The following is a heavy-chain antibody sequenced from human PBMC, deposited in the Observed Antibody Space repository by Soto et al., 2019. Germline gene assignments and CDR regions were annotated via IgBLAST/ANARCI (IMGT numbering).Heavy chain of an antibody. J-gene: IGHJ3*02. CDR2: IYSSGNT. CDR1: GGSIRNYF. V-gene: IGHV4-4*07. Sequence: QVQLQESGPGLVKPSETLSLICTVSGGSIRNYFWTWIRQPAGKGLEWIGRIYSSGNTVYNASLKSRVTMSIDMSKNQFSLKLSSMTAADTAVYYCVRDVESPGISGSWGAFDIWVQGTVVTVSS. D-gene: IGHD1-20*01. CDR3: VRDVESPGISGSWGAFDI.